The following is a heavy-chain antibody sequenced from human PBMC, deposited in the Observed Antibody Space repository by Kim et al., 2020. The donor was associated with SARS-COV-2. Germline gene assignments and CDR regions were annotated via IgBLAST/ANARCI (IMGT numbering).Heavy chain of an antibody. V-gene: IGHV3-43*02. CDR1: GFSFGDYA. D-gene: IGHD2-21*01. CDR3: AKVINGIIIY. Sequence: GGSLRLSCVGSGFSFGDYAIHWVRQAPGKGLEWVSLISADGGDTYYADSVKGRFAISRDNSKNPLFLRMNSLRTEDTALYYCAKVINGIIIYWGQGTLVT. CDR2: ISADGGDT. J-gene: IGHJ4*02.